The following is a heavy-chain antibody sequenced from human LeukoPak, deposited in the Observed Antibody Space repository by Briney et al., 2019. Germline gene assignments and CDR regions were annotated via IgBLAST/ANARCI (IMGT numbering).Heavy chain of an antibody. J-gene: IGHJ4*02. Sequence: GASVKVSCKASGYTFTAYFIHWVRQAPGQGLEWMGWINPSTGDTNYAQNFQGRVTMTRDTSISTAYMELSRLSSDDTAVYYCARVDRGAASLVDYWGQGTLVTVSS. V-gene: IGHV1-2*02. CDR1: GYTFTAYF. D-gene: IGHD1-26*01. CDR2: INPSTGDT. CDR3: ARVDRGAASLVDY.